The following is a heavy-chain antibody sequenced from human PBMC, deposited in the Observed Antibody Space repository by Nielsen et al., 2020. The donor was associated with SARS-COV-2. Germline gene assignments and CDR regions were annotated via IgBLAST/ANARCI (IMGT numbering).Heavy chain of an antibody. V-gene: IGHV1-18*01. CDR2: ISAYNGNT. CDR3: ARESSIAVAGRFFRTYYFDY. J-gene: IGHJ4*02. D-gene: IGHD6-19*01. Sequence: WVRQAPGQGLEWMGWISAYNGNTNYAQKLQGRVTMTRDTSTSTVYMELSSLRSEDTAVYYCARESSIAVAGRFFRTYYFDYWGQGTLVTVSS.